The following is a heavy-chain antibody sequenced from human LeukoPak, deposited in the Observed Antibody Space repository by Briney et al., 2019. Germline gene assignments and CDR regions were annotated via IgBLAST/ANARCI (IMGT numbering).Heavy chain of an antibody. CDR1: GFTVSRNY. D-gene: IGHD3-22*01. CDR2: IYSGGST. J-gene: IGHJ4*02. CDR3: AKRHLNYYDSSGYRTYYFDY. Sequence: QPGGSLRLSCAVSGFTVSRNYMSWVRQAPGKGLEWVSVIYSGGSTYYADSVKGRFIISRDNSKNTLYLQMNSLRVEDTALYYCAKRHLNYYDSSGYRTYYFDYWGQGTLVTVSS. V-gene: IGHV3-66*01.